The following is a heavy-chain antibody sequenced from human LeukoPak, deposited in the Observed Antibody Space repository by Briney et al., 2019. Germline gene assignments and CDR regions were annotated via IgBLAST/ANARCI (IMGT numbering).Heavy chain of an antibody. J-gene: IGHJ4*02. CDR3: ARDLSGLVTTVVGYFDY. Sequence: GGSLRLSCAASGFTFSSYWMHWVRQAPGKGLVWVSRINSDGSSTSYADSVKGRFTLSRDNAKNTLYLQMNSLRAEDTAVYYCARDLSGLVTTVVGYFDYWGQGTLVTVSS. V-gene: IGHV3-74*01. D-gene: IGHD4-23*01. CDR1: GFTFSSYW. CDR2: INSDGSST.